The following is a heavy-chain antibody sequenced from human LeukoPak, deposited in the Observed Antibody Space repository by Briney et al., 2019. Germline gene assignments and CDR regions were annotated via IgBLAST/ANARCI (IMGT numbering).Heavy chain of an antibody. D-gene: IGHD2-8*02. J-gene: IGHJ3*02. CDR2: FDSRGI. CDR3: ARRVLVSGVYAFDM. CDR1: TGAINNYY. V-gene: IGHV4-4*07. Sequence: NPSETLSLTCSVSTGAINNYYWTWIRRAAGKGLEWIGRFDSRGIKYNPSFNSRVTISLDTSKNQVSLNLNSVTAADTAIYFCARRVLVSGVYAFDMWGQGTMVTVSS.